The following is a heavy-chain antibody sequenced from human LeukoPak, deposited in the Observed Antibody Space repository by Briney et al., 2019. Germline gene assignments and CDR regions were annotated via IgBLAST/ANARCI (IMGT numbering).Heavy chain of an antibody. J-gene: IGHJ4*02. D-gene: IGHD3-16*01. CDR3: ARSWGNLYYFDY. V-gene: IGHV4-38-2*01. Sequence: SETLSLTCSVSGFSINTNYYWGWVRQPPGGGQEWIGTIFHSGDIFDNPSLRSRVTMSVDTSKNQFMLKLTSVTAADTAVYYCARSWGNLYYFDYWGQGALVTVSS. CDR1: GFSINTNYY. CDR2: IFHSGDI.